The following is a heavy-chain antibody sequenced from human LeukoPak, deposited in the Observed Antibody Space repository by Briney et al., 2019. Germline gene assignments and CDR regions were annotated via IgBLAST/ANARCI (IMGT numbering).Heavy chain of an antibody. Sequence: GGSLRLSCVASGFTFSDFWMSWVRQTPGKGLEWVANIKEDGSDKNYVDSVKGRFTISRDNAKNSLNLQMSSLRVEDTAIYYCAREGRGDYWGQGTLVTVSS. V-gene: IGHV3-7*01. CDR3: AREGRGDY. J-gene: IGHJ4*02. CDR2: IKEDGSDK. D-gene: IGHD3-10*01. CDR1: GFTFSDFW.